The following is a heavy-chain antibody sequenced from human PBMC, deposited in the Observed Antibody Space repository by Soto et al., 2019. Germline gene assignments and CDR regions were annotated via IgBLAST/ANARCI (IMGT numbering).Heavy chain of an antibody. V-gene: IGHV4-34*01. Sequence: SETLSLTCAVYGGSFSGYYWSWIRQPPGKGLEWIGEINHSGSTNYNPSLKSRVTISVDTSKNQFSLKLSSVTAADTAVYYCATTDYGGNNPCPNWGQGTLVTVSS. J-gene: IGHJ4*02. CDR2: INHSGST. CDR3: ATTDYGGNNPCPN. CDR1: GGSFSGYY. D-gene: IGHD4-17*01.